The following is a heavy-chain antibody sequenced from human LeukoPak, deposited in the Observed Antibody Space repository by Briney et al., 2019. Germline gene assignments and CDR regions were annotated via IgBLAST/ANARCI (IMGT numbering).Heavy chain of an antibody. CDR2: IYYSGST. CDR3: ASTPITYYDFWSASTPLGDY. D-gene: IGHD3-3*01. V-gene: IGHV4-39*01. J-gene: IGHJ4*02. Sequence: SETLSLTCTVSGGSISSSSYYWGWIRQPLGKGLEWIGSIYYSGSTYYNPSLKSRVTISVDTSKNQFSLKLSSVTAADTAVYYCASTPITYYDFWSASTPLGDYWGQGTLVTVSS. CDR1: GGSISSSSYY.